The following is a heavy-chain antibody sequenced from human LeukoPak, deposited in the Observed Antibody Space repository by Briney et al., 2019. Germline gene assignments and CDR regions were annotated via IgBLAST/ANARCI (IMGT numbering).Heavy chain of an antibody. V-gene: IGHV3-48*03. CDR2: ISSSGSTI. J-gene: IGHJ5*02. CDR3: ARDLGYCSGDACYPAWFDP. D-gene: IGHD2-15*01. CDR1: GFTFSSYE. Sequence: GGSLRLSCAASGFTFSSYEMNWVRQAPGKGLEWVSYISSSGSTIYYADSVKGRFTISRDNAKNSLYLQMNNLRAEDTAVYYCARDLGYCSGDACYPAWFDPWGQGTLVTVSS.